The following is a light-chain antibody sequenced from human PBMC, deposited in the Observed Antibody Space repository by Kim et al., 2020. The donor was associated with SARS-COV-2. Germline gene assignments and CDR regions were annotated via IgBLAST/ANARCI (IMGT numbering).Light chain of an antibody. CDR2: GAS. J-gene: IGKJ1*01. Sequence: EIVMTQSPAILSVSPGERATLDCRASQSVSSNLAWYQQKPGQAPRPLIYGASTRATGIPARFSGSGSGTDFTLTINSLQSEDFALYFCQQYNNWPPTFGQGTKVDIK. CDR1: QSVSSN. CDR3: QQYNNWPPT. V-gene: IGKV3-15*01.